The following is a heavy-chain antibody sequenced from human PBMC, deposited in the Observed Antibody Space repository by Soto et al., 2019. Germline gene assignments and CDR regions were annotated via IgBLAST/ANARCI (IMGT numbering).Heavy chain of an antibody. J-gene: IGHJ6*02. CDR3: ARVGGYGPTDQYYYYGMDV. D-gene: IGHD3-16*01. CDR1: GGTFSSYA. Sequence: QVQLVQSGAEVKKPGSSVKVSCKASGGTFSSYAISWVRQAPGQGLEWMGGIIPIFGTANYAQKFQGRVTMTADEXXSXAXXELRSLRSEDTAVYYCARVGGYGPTDQYYYYGMDVWGQGTTVTVSS. V-gene: IGHV1-69*12. CDR2: IIPIFGTA.